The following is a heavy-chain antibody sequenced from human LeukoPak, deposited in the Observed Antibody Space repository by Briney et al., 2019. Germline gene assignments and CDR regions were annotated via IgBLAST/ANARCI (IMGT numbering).Heavy chain of an antibody. Sequence: GGSLRLSCAASGFTFSSYAMSWVRQAPGKGLEWVSAISGSGGSTYYADSVKGRFTISRDNSKNTLYLQMNSLRAEDTAVYYCAKAARRWASKDYFDYWAREPWSPSPQ. D-gene: IGHD2/OR15-2a*01. J-gene: IGHJ4*02. V-gene: IGHV3-23*01. CDR3: AKAARRWASKDYFDY. CDR2: ISGSGGST. CDR1: GFTFSSYA.